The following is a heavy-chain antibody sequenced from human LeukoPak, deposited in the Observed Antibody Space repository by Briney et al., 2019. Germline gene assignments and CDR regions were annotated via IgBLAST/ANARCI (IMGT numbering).Heavy chain of an antibody. J-gene: IGHJ4*02. Sequence: PGRSLRLSCAASGFSFSSYGMHWVRQAPGKGLEWVAVIGYDGSNKYYADSVKGRFSISRDNSKNTLYLQMNSLRTEDTAVYFCAKEIYYDSSAFFDYRGQGTLVTVSS. D-gene: IGHD3-22*01. CDR2: IGYDGSNK. CDR3: AKEIYYDSSAFFDY. CDR1: GFSFSSYG. V-gene: IGHV3-30*18.